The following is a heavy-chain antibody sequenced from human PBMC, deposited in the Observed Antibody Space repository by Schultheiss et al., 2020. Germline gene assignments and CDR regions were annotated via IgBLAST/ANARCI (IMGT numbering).Heavy chain of an antibody. D-gene: IGHD3-10*01. J-gene: IGHJ6*02. CDR3: ATNYYAYGMDV. CDR2: IYYSGST. Sequence: SETLSLTCTVSGGSVSSGSYYWSWIRQPPGKGLEWIGYIYYSGSTNYNPSLKSRVTISVDTSKNQFSLKLSSVTAADTAVYYCATNYYAYGMDVWGQGTTVTVSS. V-gene: IGHV4-61*01. CDR1: GGSVSSGSYY.